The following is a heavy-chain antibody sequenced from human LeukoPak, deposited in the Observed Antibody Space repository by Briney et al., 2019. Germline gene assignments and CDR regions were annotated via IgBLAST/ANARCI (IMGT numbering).Heavy chain of an antibody. CDR2: ISSGSSLI. CDR1: GFIFSSYS. CDR3: ARDRGGSYTPLDY. V-gene: IGHV3-48*01. J-gene: IGHJ4*02. D-gene: IGHD1-26*01. Sequence: GGSLRLPCAASGFIFSSYSMNWVRQAPGKGLEWLSFISSGSSLICYADSVKGRFTISRDDARNSLYLQMNSLGGEDTAMYYCARDRGGSYTPLDYWGQGTLVTVSS.